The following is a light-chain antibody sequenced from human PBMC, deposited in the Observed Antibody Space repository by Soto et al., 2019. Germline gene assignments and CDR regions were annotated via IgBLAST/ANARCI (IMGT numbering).Light chain of an antibody. CDR2: TAS. CDR3: QQAASFPIT. V-gene: IGKV1-12*01. J-gene: IGKJ5*01. Sequence: DIRMTQSPSSLSASVGDRVTITCRASQSISTWLAWYQQKPGKAPNLLIYTASSLQSGVPSRFSGSGSGTDFTLTINGLQPEDFATYYCQQAASFPITFGQGTRLEIK. CDR1: QSISTW.